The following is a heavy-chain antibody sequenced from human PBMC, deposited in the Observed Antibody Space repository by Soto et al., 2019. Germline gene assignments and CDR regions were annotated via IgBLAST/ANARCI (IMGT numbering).Heavy chain of an antibody. D-gene: IGHD3-9*01. Sequence: SQTLSLTCAISGDSVSSNSVAWNWIRQSPSRGLEWLGRTYYRSKWYNDYALSVKSRITINPDTSKNQFSLQLSSVTPEDTAVYFCARDGAAGWDYYYGMDVWGQGTTVTVS. CDR3: ARDGAAGWDYYYGMDV. CDR1: GDSVSSNSVA. J-gene: IGHJ6*02. V-gene: IGHV6-1*01. CDR2: TYYRSKWYN.